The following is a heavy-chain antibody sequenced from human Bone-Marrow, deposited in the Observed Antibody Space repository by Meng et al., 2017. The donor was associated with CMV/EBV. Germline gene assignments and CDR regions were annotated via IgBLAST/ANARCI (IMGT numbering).Heavy chain of an antibody. CDR3: ARGLEDAGYYIPY. D-gene: IGHD1-1*01. J-gene: IGHJ4*02. CDR2: ISSSGSTI. V-gene: IGHV3-11*04. CDR1: GFTFSDYY. Sequence: GESLKISCAASGFTFSDYYMSWIRQAPGKGLEWVSYISSSGSTIYYADSVKGRFTISRDNAKNSLYLQMNSLRAEDTAVYYCARGLEDAGYYIPYWGQGTLVNVSS.